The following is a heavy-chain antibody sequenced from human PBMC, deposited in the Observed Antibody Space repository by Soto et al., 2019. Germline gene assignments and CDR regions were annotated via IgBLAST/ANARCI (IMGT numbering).Heavy chain of an antibody. D-gene: IGHD5-18*01. Sequence: CAVARLTFGKYGRRLVRKAPGKGLEWVAVISYDGSNKYYADSVKGRFTISRDKSKNTLYLQMNSLRAEDTAVYYCAKDGTAMVPFDYWGQGNLVTVS. CDR2: ISYDGSNK. V-gene: IGHV3-30*18. CDR1: RLTFGKYG. CDR3: AKDGTAMVPFDY. J-gene: IGHJ4*02.